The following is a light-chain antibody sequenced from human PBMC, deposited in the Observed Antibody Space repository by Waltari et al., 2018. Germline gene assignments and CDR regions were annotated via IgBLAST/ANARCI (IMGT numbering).Light chain of an antibody. Sequence: QSVLTQPPSVSGTPGQRVTISCSGSTSNIGAGHDVHWYQHLPGTAPQLLIYGTNNRPSGVPDRFSGSQSCTSASLAITGLQAYDEADYFCQSFDNMLSGGVVFGGGTKLAVL. CDR3: QSFDNMLSGGVV. V-gene: IGLV1-40*01. J-gene: IGLJ2*01. CDR1: TSNIGAGHD. CDR2: GTN.